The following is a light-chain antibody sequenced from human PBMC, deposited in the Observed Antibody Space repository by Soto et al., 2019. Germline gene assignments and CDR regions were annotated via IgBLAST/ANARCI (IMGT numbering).Light chain of an antibody. CDR3: QQRSNWPPWT. Sequence: EIVLTQSPGTLSLSPGERAALSCRTSQSVNNNYLAWYQQKPGQAPRLLIYGASSRATGIPDRFSGSGSGTDFTLTISSLEPEDFAVYYCQQRSNWPPWTFGQGTKVDIK. CDR1: QSVNNNY. J-gene: IGKJ1*01. V-gene: IGKV3D-20*02. CDR2: GAS.